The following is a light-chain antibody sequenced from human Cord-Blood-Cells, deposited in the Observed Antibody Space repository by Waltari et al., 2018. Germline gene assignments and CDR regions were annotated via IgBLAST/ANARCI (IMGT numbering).Light chain of an antibody. V-gene: IGLV2-11*01. CDR3: CSYAGSLYV. CDR2: DVS. J-gene: IGLJ1*01. Sequence: QSALTHPRSVSGSPGQPVTISCPGSRHDVLVYYYASWNQQHPGQPPQLMIYDVSKRPSGVPDRFSGSKSGNTASLTISGLQAEDEADYYCCSYAGSLYVFGTGTKVTVL. CDR1: RHDVLVYYY.